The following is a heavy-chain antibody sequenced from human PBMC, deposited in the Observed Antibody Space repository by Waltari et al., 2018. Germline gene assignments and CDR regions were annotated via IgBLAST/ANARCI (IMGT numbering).Heavy chain of an antibody. V-gene: IGHV4-34*01. CDR2: INHSGST. CDR1: GGSFSGYY. CDR3: ARGGVVVVAATQRYWYFDL. J-gene: IGHJ2*01. Sequence: QVQLQQWGAGLLKPSETLSLTCAVYGGSFSGYYWSWIRQPPGKGLEWIGEINHSGSTNYNPSLKSRVTISVDTSKNQFSLKLSSVTAADTAVYYCARGGVVVVAATQRYWYFDLWGRGTLVTVSS. D-gene: IGHD2-15*01.